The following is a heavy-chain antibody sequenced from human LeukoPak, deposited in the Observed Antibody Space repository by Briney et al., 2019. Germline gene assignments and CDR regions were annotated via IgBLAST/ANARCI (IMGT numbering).Heavy chain of an antibody. V-gene: IGHV3-7*03. D-gene: IGHD2-15*01. CDR2: IKQDGSEK. CDR1: GFTFSSYW. CDR3: AKVKVITIVVVETFDY. Sequence: AGGSLRLSCAASGFTFSSYWMSWVRQAPGKGLEWVANIKQDGSEKYYVESVKGRFTISRDNSKNTLYLQMNSLRAEDTAVYYCAKVKVITIVVVETFDYWGQGTLVTVSS. J-gene: IGHJ4*02.